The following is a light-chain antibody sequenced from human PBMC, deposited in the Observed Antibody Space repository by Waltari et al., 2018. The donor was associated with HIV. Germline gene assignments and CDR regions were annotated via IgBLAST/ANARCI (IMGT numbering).Light chain of an antibody. Sequence: QSVLTQPPSVSGAPGQTVTISCTVSSPTVGADAVHWYQPLPGAAPKLLIYGDNNRPSGVPDRFSGSKSGASASLAITGLQAQDEAYYYCQAYDSSVIGSVFGGGTKVTVL. J-gene: IGLJ3*02. CDR3: QAYDSSVIGSV. CDR1: SPTVGADA. V-gene: IGLV1-40*01. CDR2: GDN.